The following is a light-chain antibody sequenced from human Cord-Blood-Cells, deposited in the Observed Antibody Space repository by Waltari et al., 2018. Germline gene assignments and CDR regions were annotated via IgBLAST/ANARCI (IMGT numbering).Light chain of an antibody. CDR1: QDISTY. CDR2: DAS. CDR3: QQYVNHPT. J-gene: IGKJ5*01. Sequence: DIQMTQSPSSLSASVGDRVTTTCQASQDISTYLNWYQQKPGKAPKLLINDASNLETGVPSRFSGSGSGTDFTFTFSGLQPKDMATNYCQQYVNHPTFGQGTQLEIK. V-gene: IGKV1-33*01.